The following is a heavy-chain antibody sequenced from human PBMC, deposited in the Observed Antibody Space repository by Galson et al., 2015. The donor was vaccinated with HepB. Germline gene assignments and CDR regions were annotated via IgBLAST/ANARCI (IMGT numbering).Heavy chain of an antibody. D-gene: IGHD4-23*01. V-gene: IGHV1-69*13. CDR1: GGSFSSSS. Sequence: SVKVSCKASGGSFSSSSITWVRQAPGQGLEWMGTIIPFFGTATYAQRFQGRVTITADESTITAYMELSSLKSDDTAVYYCAIGGNGGSSDRPYYNYMDVWGKGTTVTVSS. J-gene: IGHJ6*03. CDR2: IIPFFGTA. CDR3: AIGGNGGSSDRPYYNYMDV.